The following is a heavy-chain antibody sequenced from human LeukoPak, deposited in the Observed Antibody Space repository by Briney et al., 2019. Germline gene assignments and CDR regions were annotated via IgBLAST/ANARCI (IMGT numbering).Heavy chain of an antibody. J-gene: IGHJ4*02. V-gene: IGHV3-30*18. CDR3: AKDSSGYYAVSYFDY. Sequence: PGGSLRLSCAASGFTFSSYGMHWVRQAPGKGLERVAVISYDGSNKYYADSVKGRFTISRDNSKNTLYLQMNSLRAEDTAVYYCAKDSSGYYAVSYFDYWGQGTLVTVSS. CDR2: ISYDGSNK. D-gene: IGHD3-22*01. CDR1: GFTFSSYG.